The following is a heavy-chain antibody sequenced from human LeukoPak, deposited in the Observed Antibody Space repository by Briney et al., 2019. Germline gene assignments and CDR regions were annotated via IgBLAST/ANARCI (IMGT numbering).Heavy chain of an antibody. CDR3: AKDGQYGAGDQFDY. J-gene: IGHJ4*02. Sequence: GGSLRLSCAVSGFTFSSYGMSWVRQAPGKGLEWVSAISKTGTTNYADSVKGRFTISRDNSKNTLYVLMNSLRDEDTAIYYCAKDGQYGAGDQFDYCGQGTLVTVSS. D-gene: IGHD3-10*01. CDR1: GFTFSSYG. V-gene: IGHV3-23*01. CDR2: ISKTGTT.